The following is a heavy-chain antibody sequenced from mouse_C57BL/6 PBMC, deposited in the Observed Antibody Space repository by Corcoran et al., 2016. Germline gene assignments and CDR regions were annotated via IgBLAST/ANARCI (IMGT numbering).Heavy chain of an antibody. CDR2: FYPGSGSI. J-gene: IGHJ2*01. Sequence: QVQLQQSGSELVKPGASVKLSCKASGYTFTEYTIHWVKQRSGQGLEWIGWFYPGSGSIKYNEKFKDKATLTADKSSSTVYMELSRLTSEDSAVYFCARHGLWLRQGSYYFDYWGQGTTLTVSS. CDR1: GYTFTEYT. CDR3: ARHGLWLRQGSYYFDY. V-gene: IGHV1-62-2*01. D-gene: IGHD2-2*01.